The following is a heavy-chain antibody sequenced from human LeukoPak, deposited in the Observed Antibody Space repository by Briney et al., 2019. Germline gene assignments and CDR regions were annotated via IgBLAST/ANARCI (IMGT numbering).Heavy chain of an antibody. J-gene: IGHJ4*02. CDR2: ISAYNGNT. D-gene: IGHD3-22*01. CDR1: GFTFTSYG. Sequence: GGTLRLSCAAAGFTFTSYGISWVRQAPGQGREWMGWISAYNGNTNYAQKLQGRVTMTTDPSTSTAYMELRSLRSDDTAVYYCAKDPTDFDRSGQTYFDYWGQGTLVTVSS. CDR3: AKDPTDFDRSGQTYFDY. V-gene: IGHV1-18*01.